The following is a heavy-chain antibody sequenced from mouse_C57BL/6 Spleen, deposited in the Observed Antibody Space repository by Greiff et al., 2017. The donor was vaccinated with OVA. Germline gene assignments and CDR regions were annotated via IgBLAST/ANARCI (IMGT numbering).Heavy chain of an antibody. Sequence: QVQLQQSGAELVRPGTSVKVSCKASGYAFTNYLIEWVKQRPGQGLEWIGVLNPGSGGTNYNEKFKGKATLTADKSSSTAYMQLSSLTSEDSAVYFCARGDSNPFAYWGQGTLVTVSA. CDR2: LNPGSGGT. CDR3: ARGDSNPFAY. V-gene: IGHV1-54*01. D-gene: IGHD2-5*01. J-gene: IGHJ3*01. CDR1: GYAFTNYL.